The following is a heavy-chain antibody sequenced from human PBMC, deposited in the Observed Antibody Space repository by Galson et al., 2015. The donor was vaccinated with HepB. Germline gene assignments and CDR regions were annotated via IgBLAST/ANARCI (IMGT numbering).Heavy chain of an antibody. Sequence: SLRLSCAASGFTFSSYAMHWVRQAPGKGLEWVAVISYDGSNKYYADSVKGRFTISRDNSKNTLDLQMNSLRAEDTAVYYCARPHDCSISSCYRGGFDYWGQGTLVTVSS. CDR1: GFTFSSYA. J-gene: IGHJ4*02. CDR3: ARPHDCSISSCYRGGFDY. V-gene: IGHV3-30-3*01. D-gene: IGHD2-2*02. CDR2: ISYDGSNK.